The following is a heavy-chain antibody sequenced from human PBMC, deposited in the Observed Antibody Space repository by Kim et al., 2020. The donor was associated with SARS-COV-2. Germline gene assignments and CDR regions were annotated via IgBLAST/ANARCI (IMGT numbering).Heavy chain of an antibody. CDR3: ARDLSPYCSGGSCYSGG. CDR2: ISSSSSYI. D-gene: IGHD2-15*01. Sequence: GGSLRLSCAASGFTFSSYSMNWVRQAPGKGLEWVSSISSSSSYIYYADSVKGRFTISRDNAKNSLYLQMNSLRAEDTAVYYCARDLSPYCSGGSCYSGGWGQGTLVTVSS. V-gene: IGHV3-21*01. CDR1: GFTFSSYS. J-gene: IGHJ4*02.